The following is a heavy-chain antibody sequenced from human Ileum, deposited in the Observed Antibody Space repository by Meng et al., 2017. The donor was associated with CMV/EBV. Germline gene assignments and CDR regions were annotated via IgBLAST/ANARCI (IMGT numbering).Heavy chain of an antibody. CDR2: IYSGGSI. D-gene: IGHD5-18*01. Sequence: GGSLRLSCEVSGFTVNSNYMSWVRQAPGKGLEWVSVIYSGGSIYHADSVKGRFAISRDTSKSTLYLQMNSLRTEDTAMYYCARDNVDSATYGAFDIWGRGTMVTVSS. V-gene: IGHV3-66*02. CDR3: ARDNVDSATYGAFDI. J-gene: IGHJ3*02. CDR1: GFTVNSNY.